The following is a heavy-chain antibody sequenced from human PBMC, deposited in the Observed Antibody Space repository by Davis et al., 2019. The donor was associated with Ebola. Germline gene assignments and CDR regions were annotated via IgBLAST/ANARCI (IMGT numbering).Heavy chain of an antibody. Sequence: ASVKVSCKASGGTFSGYTISWVRQAPGQGLEWMGWMNPNSGNTDYAQKFQGRVTMTTDTSTSTAYMELRSLRSDDTAVYYCARDGPDYYGLDVWGQGTLVTVSS. CDR2: MNPNSGNT. CDR1: GGTFSGYT. V-gene: IGHV1-18*01. J-gene: IGHJ6*02. CDR3: ARDGPDYYGLDV.